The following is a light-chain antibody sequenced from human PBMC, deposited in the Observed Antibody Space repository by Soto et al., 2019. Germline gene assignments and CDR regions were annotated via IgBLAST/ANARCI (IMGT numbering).Light chain of an antibody. V-gene: IGKV3D-11*01. Sequence: ENVLTQSPGTLSLSPGERVTLSCRASQDIRSHLAWYQQKPGQAPRRLIFDASSRATGIPDRFSGSGSGTDFTLTISSLEPEDFAVYYCQQRTNWPDTFGQGTRLEIK. CDR2: DAS. CDR1: QDIRSH. J-gene: IGKJ5*01. CDR3: QQRTNWPDT.